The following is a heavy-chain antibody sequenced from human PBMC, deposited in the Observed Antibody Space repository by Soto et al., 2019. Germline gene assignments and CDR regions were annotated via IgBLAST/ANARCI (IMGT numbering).Heavy chain of an antibody. CDR3: ATSVGASGYDFY. J-gene: IGHJ4*02. D-gene: IGHD5-12*01. CDR1: GFTFSNYN. V-gene: IGHV3-48*02. Sequence: GGSLRLSCAASGFTFSNYNMNWVRQAPGKGLEWVSFISTSSSTIYYADSVKGRFTISRDNAKNSVFLQMSSLRDEDTAVYYCATSVGASGYDFYWGQGTLVTVSS. CDR2: ISTSSSTI.